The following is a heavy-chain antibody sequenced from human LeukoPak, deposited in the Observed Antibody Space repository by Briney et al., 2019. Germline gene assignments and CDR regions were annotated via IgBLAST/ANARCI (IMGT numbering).Heavy chain of an antibody. CDR1: GFTFSSYA. J-gene: IGHJ5*02. V-gene: IGHV3-30-3*01. CDR3: AKGVSEAS. Sequence: GGSLRLSCAASGFTFSSYAMHWVRRAPGKGLEWVTVISYDGSNKYYADSVKGRFTISRDNSKNTLYLQMNSLRAEDTAVYYCAKGVSEASWGQGTLVTVSS. D-gene: IGHD6-6*01. CDR2: ISYDGSNK.